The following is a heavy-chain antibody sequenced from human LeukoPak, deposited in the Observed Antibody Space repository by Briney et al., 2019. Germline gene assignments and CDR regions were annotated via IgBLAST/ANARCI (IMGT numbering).Heavy chain of an antibody. CDR2: IIPIFGTA. J-gene: IGHJ4*02. V-gene: IGHV1-69*13. D-gene: IGHD3-22*01. CDR1: GGTFSSYA. Sequence: SVKVSCKASGGTFSSYAISWVRQAPRQGLEWMGGIIPIFGTANYAQKFQGRVTITADESTSTAYMELSSLRSEDTAVYYCARGYYDSSGYYYFDYWGQGTLVTVSS. CDR3: ARGYYDSSGYYYFDY.